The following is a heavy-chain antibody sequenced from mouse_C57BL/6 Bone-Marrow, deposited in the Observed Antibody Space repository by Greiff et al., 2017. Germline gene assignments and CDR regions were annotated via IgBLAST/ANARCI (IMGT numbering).Heavy chain of an antibody. V-gene: IGHV1-75*01. CDR3: ARSGIYYYGSSPFAY. Sequence: QVQLQQSGPELVKPGASVKISCKASGYTFTDYYINWVKQRPGQGLEWIGWIFPGRGSTSYNEKFKGKATLTVDTSSSTAYMLLSSLTSEDSAVYFCARSGIYYYGSSPFAYWGEGTLVTVSA. D-gene: IGHD1-1*01. J-gene: IGHJ3*01. CDR2: IFPGRGST. CDR1: GYTFTDYY.